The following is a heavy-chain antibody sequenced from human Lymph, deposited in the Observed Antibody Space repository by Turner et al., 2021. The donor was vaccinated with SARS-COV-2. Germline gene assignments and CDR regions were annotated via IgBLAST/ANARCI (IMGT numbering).Heavy chain of an antibody. D-gene: IGHD3-16*01. V-gene: IGHV3-23*01. CDR2: ISGSGGST. J-gene: IGHJ6*02. Sequence: EVQLLESGGGLVQPGGSLRLSCAASGFTFNNYAMSWVRQATGKGLEWVSTISGSGGSTYYADSVKGRFIISRENSKNTLYLQMNSLRAEDTAVYYCANLYPTVSWEFPYGMDVWGQGTTVTVSS. CDR3: ANLYPTVSWEFPYGMDV. CDR1: GFTFNNYA.